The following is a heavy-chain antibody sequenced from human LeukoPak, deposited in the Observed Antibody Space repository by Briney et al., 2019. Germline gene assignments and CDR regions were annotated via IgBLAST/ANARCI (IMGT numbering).Heavy chain of an antibody. CDR1: GYIFTNYW. CDR3: VRLLGGGNSFH. D-gene: IGHD4-23*01. Sequence: GESLRISYKGSGYIFTNYWISWVRQMPGKGLEWMGIIYPGDSDTRYSPSFQGQVTISADKSISTAYLQWSSLKASDTAMYYCVRLLGGGNSFHWGQGTLVTVSS. CDR2: IYPGDSDT. J-gene: IGHJ4*02. V-gene: IGHV5-51*01.